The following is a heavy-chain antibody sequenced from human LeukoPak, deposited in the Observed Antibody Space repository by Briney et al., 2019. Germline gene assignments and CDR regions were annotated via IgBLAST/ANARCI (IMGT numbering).Heavy chain of an antibody. J-gene: IGHJ4*02. V-gene: IGHV3-20*04. CDR3: AGVRGGSYQGVRYFDY. D-gene: IGHD1-26*01. CDR2: INWNGGST. CDR1: GFTFDDYG. Sequence: PGGSLRLSCAASGFTFDDYGVSWVRQAPGKGLERVSGINWNGGSTGYADSVKGRFTISRDNAKNSLYLQMNSLRAEDTALYYCAGVRGGSYQGVRYFDYWGQGTLVTVSS.